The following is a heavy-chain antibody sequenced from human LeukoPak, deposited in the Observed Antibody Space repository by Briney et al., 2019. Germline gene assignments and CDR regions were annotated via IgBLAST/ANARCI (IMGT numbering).Heavy chain of an antibody. J-gene: IGHJ6*02. CDR3: ARYCGGDCYGMDV. CDR1: GFTFSSYW. D-gene: IGHD2-21*02. V-gene: IGHV3-7*01. Sequence: PGGSLRLSCTASGFTFSSYWMSRVRQAPGKGLEWVANIKQDGSEKDYVDSVKDRFTISRDNPKNSLYLQMNSLRAEDTAVYYCARYCGGDCYGMDVWGQGTTVTVSS. CDR2: IKQDGSEK.